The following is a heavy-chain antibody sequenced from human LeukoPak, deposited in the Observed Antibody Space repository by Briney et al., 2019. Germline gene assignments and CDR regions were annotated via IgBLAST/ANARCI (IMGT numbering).Heavy chain of an antibody. J-gene: IGHJ4*02. CDR1: GFTFSNYA. CDR2: TSGSDGRT. CDR3: AKGASILEWLFHFDY. V-gene: IGHV3-23*01. D-gene: IGHD3-3*01. Sequence: GGSLRLSCAASGFTFSNYAMSWVRQAPGKGLEWVSGTSGSDGRTYYADSVKGRFTISRDNSKNTLYLQMNSLRAEDTAVYYCAKGASILEWLFHFDYWGQGTLVTVSS.